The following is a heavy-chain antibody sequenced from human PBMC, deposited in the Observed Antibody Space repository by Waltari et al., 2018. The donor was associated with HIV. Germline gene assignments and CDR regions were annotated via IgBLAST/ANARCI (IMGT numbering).Heavy chain of an antibody. J-gene: IGHJ4*02. V-gene: IGHV4-38-2*01. Sequence: QVQLQESGPGLVKPAETLSPTCAVSGHSISSLYYWAWIRQPPGKGLAWDGSFYHSGSTDYNPSLQSRVTISVDTSKNQCSVNLSSLTTSDTALYDCARVTSTWPHYFFDYWGQGVLVTVSS. CDR3: ARVTSTWPHYFFDY. D-gene: IGHD6-13*01. CDR1: GHSISSLYY. CDR2: FYHSGST.